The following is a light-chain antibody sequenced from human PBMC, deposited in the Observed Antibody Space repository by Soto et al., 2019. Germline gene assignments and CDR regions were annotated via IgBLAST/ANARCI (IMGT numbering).Light chain of an antibody. Sequence: EIVLTQSPGTLSLSPGERATLSCRASQSVSSSYLAWYQQKPGQAPRLLIYGASSRATGIPDRFTSSGSGTDFTLTISRLEPEDFAVYYCQQYGSSPIFGPGTKVDIK. CDR1: QSVSSSY. J-gene: IGKJ3*01. V-gene: IGKV3-20*01. CDR2: GAS. CDR3: QQYGSSPI.